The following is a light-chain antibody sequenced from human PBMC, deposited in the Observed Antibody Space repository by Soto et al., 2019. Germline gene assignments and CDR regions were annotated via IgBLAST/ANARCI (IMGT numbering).Light chain of an antibody. V-gene: IGKV2D-29*01. CDR1: ERLLHSDGKTY. Sequence: DIVMTQTPVSLSFTPGQPASSSCRSSERLLHSDGKTYLFWYLQKPGQPPQLLMSEVSTRVSGVPDRFSGSGSGTDFTLEISRVETDDVGIYYCMQSTQLPPTFGQGTRLEI. J-gene: IGKJ5*01. CDR2: EVS. CDR3: MQSTQLPPT.